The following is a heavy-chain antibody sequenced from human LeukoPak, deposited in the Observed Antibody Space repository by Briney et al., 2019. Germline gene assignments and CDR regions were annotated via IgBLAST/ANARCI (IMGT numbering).Heavy chain of an antibody. V-gene: IGHV1-2*02. D-gene: IGHD2-8*01. Sequence: ASVKVSCKASGYTFTAFYLHWVRQAPGQELEWMGWIDPNNGVTNYAQNFQGRITMTRDTSISTAYLELSSLTSDDSAVYYCASNGGLPSNTLDMWGQGTMVTVSS. CDR2: IDPNNGVT. J-gene: IGHJ3*02. CDR1: GYTFTAFY. CDR3: ASNGGLPSNTLDM.